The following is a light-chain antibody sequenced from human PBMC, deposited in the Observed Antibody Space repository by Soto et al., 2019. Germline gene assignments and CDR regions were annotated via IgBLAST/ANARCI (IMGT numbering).Light chain of an antibody. Sequence: QSALTQPASVSGSPGQSITISCTEISSDVGVDNYVSWYQQHPGKAPKLMIYEVSNRPSGISNRFSGSKSDNTASLTISGLQVEDEADYYCSAYTSSSTWVFGGGTQLTVL. CDR3: SAYTSSSTWV. J-gene: IGLJ3*02. V-gene: IGLV2-14*01. CDR1: SSDVGVDNY. CDR2: EVS.